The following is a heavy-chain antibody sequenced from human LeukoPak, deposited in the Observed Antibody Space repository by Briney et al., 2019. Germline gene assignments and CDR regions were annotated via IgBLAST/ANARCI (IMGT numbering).Heavy chain of an antibody. CDR3: ARDGASGCPDY. CDR1: GFTVSNND. V-gene: IGHV3-53*01. D-gene: IGHD6-19*01. Sequence: GGSLRLSCAAYGFTVSNNDMSWVRQAPGKGLGWVSVIYSGGSTYYADSVKGRLTISRDNSKNTLYLQMNSLRAEDTAVYYCARDGASGCPDYWGQGTLVSVSS. CDR2: IYSGGST. J-gene: IGHJ4*02.